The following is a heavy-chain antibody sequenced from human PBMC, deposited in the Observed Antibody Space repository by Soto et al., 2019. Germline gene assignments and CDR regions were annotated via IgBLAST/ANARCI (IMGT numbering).Heavy chain of an antibody. J-gene: IGHJ6*02. V-gene: IGHV1-46*01. CDR3: ARSRITMVRGVIYGMDV. D-gene: IGHD3-10*01. CDR2: INPSGGST. CDR1: GYTFTSYY. Sequence: ASVKVSCKASGYTFTSYYMHWVRQAPGQGLEWMGIINPSGGSTSYAQKFQGGVTMTRDTSTSTVYMELSSLRSEDTAVYYCARSRITMVRGVIYGMDVWGQGTTVTVS.